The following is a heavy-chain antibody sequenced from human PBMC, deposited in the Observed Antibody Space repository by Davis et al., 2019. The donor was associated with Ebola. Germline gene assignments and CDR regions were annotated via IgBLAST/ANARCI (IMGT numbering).Heavy chain of an antibody. CDR3: ARHGGGSGYDY. V-gene: IGHV4-34*01. CDR2: INHSGST. Sequence: SETLSLTCAVYGGSFSGYYWSWIRQPPGKGLEWIGEINHSGSTNYNPSLKSRVTVSVDTSKNQFSLKLRSVTAAGTAVYYCARHGGGSGYDYWGQGTLVTVSS. CDR1: GGSFSGYY. D-gene: IGHD5-12*01. J-gene: IGHJ4*02.